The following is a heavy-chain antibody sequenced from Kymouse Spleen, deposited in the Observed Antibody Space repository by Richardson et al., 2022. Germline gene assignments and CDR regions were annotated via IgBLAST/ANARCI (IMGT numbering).Heavy chain of an antibody. D-gene: IGHD2-8*01. CDR2: IKSKTDGGTT. Sequence: EVQLVESGGGLVKPGGSLRLSCAASGFTFSNAWMSWVRQAPGKGLEWVGRIKSKTDGGTTDYAAPVKGRFTISRDDSKNTLYLQMNSLKTEDTAVYYCTTGYCTNGVCYPFDYWGQGTLVTVSS. V-gene: IGHV3-15*01. CDR3: TTGYCTNGVCYPFDY. CDR1: GFTFSNAW. J-gene: IGHJ4*02.